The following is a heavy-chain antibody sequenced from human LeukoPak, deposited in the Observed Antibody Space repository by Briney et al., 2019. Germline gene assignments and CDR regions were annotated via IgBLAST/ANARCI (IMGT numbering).Heavy chain of an antibody. V-gene: IGHV3-74*01. D-gene: IGHD4-11*01. CDR3: ARVGPGGVTRDWYFDL. CDR2: INSDGSST. CDR1: GFTFSSYW. Sequence: GGSLRLSCAASGFTFSSYWMHWVRQAPGKGLVWVSRINSDGSSTSYADSVKGRFTISRDNAKNTLYLRMNSLRAEDTAVYYCARVGPGGVTRDWYFDLWGRGTLVTVSS. J-gene: IGHJ2*01.